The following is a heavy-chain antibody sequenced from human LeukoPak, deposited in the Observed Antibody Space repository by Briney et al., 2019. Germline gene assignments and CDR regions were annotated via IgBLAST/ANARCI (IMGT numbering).Heavy chain of an antibody. Sequence: GGSLRLSCAASGFTFSSYAMHWVRQAPGKGLEWVSVISYDGSNKYYADSVKGRFTISRDNSKNTLYLQMNSLRAEDTAVYYCAIAFIVLGVDYSYYYGMDVWGQGTTVTVSS. CDR3: AIAFIVLGVDYSYYYGMDV. CDR1: GFTFSSYA. D-gene: IGHD2-8*01. V-gene: IGHV3-30-3*01. CDR2: ISYDGSNK. J-gene: IGHJ6*02.